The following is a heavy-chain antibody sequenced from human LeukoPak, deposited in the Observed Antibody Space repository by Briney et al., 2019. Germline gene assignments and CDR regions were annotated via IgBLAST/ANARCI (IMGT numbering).Heavy chain of an antibody. Sequence: PGGSLRLSCAASGFTFSSYWMSWARQAPGKGLEWVATTKEDGSERYYVDSVKGRFTISRGNAKNSVYLQMNSLRAEDTAVYYCVRDRSRGYYWGQGTLVTVSS. V-gene: IGHV3-7*01. CDR3: VRDRSRGYY. CDR2: TKEDGSER. CDR1: GFTFSSYW. D-gene: IGHD3-22*01. J-gene: IGHJ4*02.